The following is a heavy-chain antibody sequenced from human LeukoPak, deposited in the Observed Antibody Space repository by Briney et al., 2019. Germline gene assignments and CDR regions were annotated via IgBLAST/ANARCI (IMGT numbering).Heavy chain of an antibody. CDR1: GFTFSSYS. J-gene: IGHJ4*02. CDR2: ISSSSSTI. D-gene: IGHD3-10*01. Sequence: PGGSLRLSCAASGFTFSSYSMNWVRQAPGKGLEWVSSISSSSSTIYYADSVKGRFTIFRDNAKNSLYLQMNSLRAEDTAVYYCARVSSGIWWNFDYWGQGTLVTVSS. V-gene: IGHV3-48*01. CDR3: ARVSSGIWWNFDY.